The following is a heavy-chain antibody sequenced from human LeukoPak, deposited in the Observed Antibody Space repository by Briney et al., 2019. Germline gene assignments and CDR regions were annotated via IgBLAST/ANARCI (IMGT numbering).Heavy chain of an antibody. CDR1: GFTVSSNY. D-gene: IGHD3-22*01. CDR2: IYSGGST. J-gene: IGHJ4*02. V-gene: IGHV3-66*01. CDR3: ARVLVAVFDY. Sequence: GGSLRLSCAASGFTVSSNYMSWVRQAPGKGLEWVSVIYSGGSTYYADSVKGRFTISRGNSKNTLYLQMNSLRAEDTAVYYCARVLVAVFDYWGQGTLVTVSS.